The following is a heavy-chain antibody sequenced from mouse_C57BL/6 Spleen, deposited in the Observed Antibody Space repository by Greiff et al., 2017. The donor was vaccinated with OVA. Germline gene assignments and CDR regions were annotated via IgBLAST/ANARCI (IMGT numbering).Heavy chain of an antibody. J-gene: IGHJ2*01. CDR3: ARLDYGSPFDY. CDR1: GYTFTDYY. D-gene: IGHD1-1*01. Sequence: VQLQQSGPELVKPGASVKISCKASGYTFTDYYMNWVKQSHGKSLEWIGDINPNNGGTSYNQKFKGKATLTVDKSSSTAYMDLRSLTSEDSAVYYCARLDYGSPFDYWGQGTTLTVSS. V-gene: IGHV1-26*01. CDR2: INPNNGGT.